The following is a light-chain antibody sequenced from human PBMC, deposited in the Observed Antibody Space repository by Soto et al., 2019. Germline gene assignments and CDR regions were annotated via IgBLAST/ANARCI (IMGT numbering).Light chain of an antibody. Sequence: EIVLTQSPATLSLSPGERATLSCRASQYVSSFLAWYQQKAGQAPRLLIYDASTRATGIPARFSGSGSGTEFTLTISSLQSEDFAVYYCQQYNNWWTFGQGTKVDIK. CDR2: DAS. CDR3: QQYNNWWT. J-gene: IGKJ1*01. CDR1: QYVSSF. V-gene: IGKV3-15*01.